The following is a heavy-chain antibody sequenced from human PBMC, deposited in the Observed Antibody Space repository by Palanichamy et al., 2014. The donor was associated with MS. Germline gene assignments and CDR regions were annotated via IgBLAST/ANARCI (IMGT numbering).Heavy chain of an antibody. Sequence: QVQLVESGGGVVQPGGPWDSPALPLDSLSTPILCTGSARLQGKGLEWVAKMFNDGRNKNYADSVKGRFTISRDVSKNTLYLQVTSLRTEDTAVYYCAREIYTGTHHFDDWGQGTLVTVSS. J-gene: IGHJ4*02. CDR1: DSLSTPIL. CDR3: AREIYTGTHHFDD. V-gene: IGHV3-30*04. D-gene: IGHD1-26*01. CDR2: MFNDGRNK.